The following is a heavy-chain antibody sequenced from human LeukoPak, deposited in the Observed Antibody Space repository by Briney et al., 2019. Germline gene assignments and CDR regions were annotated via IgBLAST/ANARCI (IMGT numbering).Heavy chain of an antibody. Sequence: ASVKVSCKASGYTFTGYYMHWVRQAPGQGLEWMGWINPNSGGTNYAQKFQGRVTMTRDTSISTAYMELSRLRSDDTAVYYCARKMEWLVLRGYFDYWGEGNPGTVSS. CDR2: INPNSGGT. J-gene: IGHJ4*02. V-gene: IGHV1-2*02. D-gene: IGHD6-19*01. CDR3: ARKMEWLVLRGYFDY. CDR1: GYTFTGYY.